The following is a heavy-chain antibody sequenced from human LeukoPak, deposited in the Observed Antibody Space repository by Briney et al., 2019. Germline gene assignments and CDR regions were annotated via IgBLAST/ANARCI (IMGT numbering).Heavy chain of an antibody. J-gene: IGHJ3*02. CDR1: GFTFSSSW. D-gene: IGHD5-12*01. V-gene: IGHV3-7*01. CDR3: TRDSGYNAFDI. CDR2: IKEDGTAK. Sequence: GGSLRLSCAASGFTFSSSWVAWVRQAPGKGMEWVGNIKEDGTAKNYVVSVRGRFTISRDNAKNSLYLQMTSLRGEDTAVYYCTRDSGYNAFDIWGQGTMVTVSS.